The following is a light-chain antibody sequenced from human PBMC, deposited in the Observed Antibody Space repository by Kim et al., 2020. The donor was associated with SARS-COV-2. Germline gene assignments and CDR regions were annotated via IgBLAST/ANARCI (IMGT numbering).Light chain of an antibody. CDR1: SLRSYY. V-gene: IGLV3-19*01. CDR2: GKN. Sequence: SELTQDPAVSVALGQTVRITCQGDSLRSYYASWYQQKPGQAPVLVIYGKNNRPSGIPDRFSGSSSGNTASLTITGAQAEDEADYYCNSRDSSGNPRWVFG. CDR3: NSRDSSGNPRWV. J-gene: IGLJ3*02.